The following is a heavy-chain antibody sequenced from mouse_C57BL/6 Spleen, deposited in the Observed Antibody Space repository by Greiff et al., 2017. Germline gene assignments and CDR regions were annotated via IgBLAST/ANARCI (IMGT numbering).Heavy chain of an antibody. Sequence: QVQLQQPGAELVKPGASVKLSCKASGYTFTSYWMQWVKQRPGQGLEWIGEIDPSDSYTNYNQKFKGKATLTVDTSSSTAYMQLSSLTSEDSAVYYCARGGIYYGKMGYWGQGTSVTVSS. CDR2: IDPSDSYT. D-gene: IGHD2-1*01. CDR3: ARGGIYYGKMGY. CDR1: GYTFTSYW. J-gene: IGHJ4*01. V-gene: IGHV1-50*01.